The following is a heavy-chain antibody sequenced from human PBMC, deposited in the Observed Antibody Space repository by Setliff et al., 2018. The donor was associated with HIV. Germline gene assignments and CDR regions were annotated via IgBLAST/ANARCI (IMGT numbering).Heavy chain of an antibody. CDR3: ASPRSLLVWYDAFDI. Sequence: SETLSLTCTFSGVTSGDYYWTWIRQHPVKGLEWIGYIYSSGTKYYNPSLKSRLAISLDTSKNQFSLNLKSVTAADAAVYYCASPRSLLVWYDAFDIWGQGTMVTVSS. CDR2: IYSSGTK. J-gene: IGHJ3*02. D-gene: IGHD3-16*01. V-gene: IGHV4-31*03. CDR1: GVTSGDYY.